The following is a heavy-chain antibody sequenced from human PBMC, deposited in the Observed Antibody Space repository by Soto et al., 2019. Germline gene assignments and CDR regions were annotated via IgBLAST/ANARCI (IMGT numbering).Heavy chain of an antibody. J-gene: IGHJ4*02. CDR3: VKGGGYYSPFDY. CDR2: ISWNTGSI. Sequence: GGSLRLSCADSGFMFDDYAMHWVRQAPGMGLEWVSGISWNTGSIGYADSVKGRFTISRDNTKNSLYLQMNSLRVEDTALYYCVKGGGYYSPFDYWGQGTLVTVSS. CDR1: GFMFDDYA. D-gene: IGHD6-25*01. V-gene: IGHV3-9*01.